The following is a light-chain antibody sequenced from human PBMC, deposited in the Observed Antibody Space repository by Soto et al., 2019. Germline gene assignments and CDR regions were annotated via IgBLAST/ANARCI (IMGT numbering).Light chain of an antibody. CDR2: AAS. CDR3: QQAITPGFT. J-gene: IGKJ3*01. Sequence: DIQMTQSPSSVSASVGDRVTITCRASQGISSWLAWYQQKPGKARKLLIYAASSLQSGVPSSFRGSRSGTDFTLTIRSVQPEDFVTYYCQQAITPGFTAGPGTKVDI. CDR1: QGISSW. V-gene: IGKV1D-12*01.